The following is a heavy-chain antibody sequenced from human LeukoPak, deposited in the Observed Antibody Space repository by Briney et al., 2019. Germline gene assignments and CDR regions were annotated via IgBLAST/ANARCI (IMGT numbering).Heavy chain of an antibody. J-gene: IGHJ4*02. CDR1: GDSVSSNSAP. CDR3: ARDRGSLYYFDY. V-gene: IGHV6-1*01. CDR2: TYYRSKWYN. D-gene: IGHD3-10*01. Sequence: SQTLSLTCAISGDSVSSNSAPWNWIRQSPSRGLECLGRTYYRSKWYNDYATSVKSRITIDPDTSKNQFSLQLNSVTPEDTAVYYCARDRGSLYYFDYWGQGTLVTVSS.